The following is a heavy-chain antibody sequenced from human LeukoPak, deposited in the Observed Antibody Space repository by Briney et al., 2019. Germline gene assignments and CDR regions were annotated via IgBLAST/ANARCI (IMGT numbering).Heavy chain of an antibody. J-gene: IGHJ4*02. D-gene: IGHD6-19*01. CDR2: IKQDGSEK. V-gene: IGHV3-7*03. Sequence: GSLRLSCAASGFTFSSYWMSWVRQASGKGLEWVANIKQDGSEKYYVDSVKGRFTISRDNAKNSLYLQMNSLRAEDTAVYYCARETDIPGYSSGLDYWGQGTLVTVSS. CDR1: GFTFSSYW. CDR3: ARETDIPGYSSGLDY.